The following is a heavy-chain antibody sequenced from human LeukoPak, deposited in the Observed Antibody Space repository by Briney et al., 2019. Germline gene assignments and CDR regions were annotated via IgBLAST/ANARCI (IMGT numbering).Heavy chain of an antibody. CDR3: ARAPRGIAVAGTEVDY. Sequence: ASVKVSCKASGYTFTSYGISWVRQAPGRGLEWMGWISAYNGNTNYAQKLQGRVTMTTDTSTSTAYMELRSLRSDDTAVYYCARAPRGIAVAGTEVDYWGQGTLVTVSS. V-gene: IGHV1-18*01. D-gene: IGHD6-19*01. CDR1: GYTFTSYG. J-gene: IGHJ4*02. CDR2: ISAYNGNT.